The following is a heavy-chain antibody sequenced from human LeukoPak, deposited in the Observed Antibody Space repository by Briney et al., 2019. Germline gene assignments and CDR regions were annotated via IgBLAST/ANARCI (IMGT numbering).Heavy chain of an antibody. V-gene: IGHV3-23*01. Sequence: PGGSLRLSCAASGFTFSSYAMSWVRHAPGKGLELVSAISGRGGSTYYADSVKGRFTISRDNSKNTLYLQMNSLRAEDTAVYYCARATVTPSNNWFDPWGQGTLVTVSS. CDR3: ARATVTPSNNWFDP. J-gene: IGHJ5*02. CDR2: ISGRGGST. CDR1: GFTFSSYA. D-gene: IGHD4-17*01.